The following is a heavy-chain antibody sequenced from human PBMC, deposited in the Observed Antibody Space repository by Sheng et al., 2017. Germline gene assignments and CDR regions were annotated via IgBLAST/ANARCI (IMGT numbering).Heavy chain of an antibody. CDR2: IWYDGSNK. CDR3: ARDLGYDSSGYNIEGWFDP. V-gene: IGHV3-33*01. Sequence: QVQLVESGGGVVQPGRSLRLSCAASGFTFSSYGMHWVRQAPGKGLEWVAVIWYDGSNKYYADSVKGRFTISRDNSKNTLYLQMNSLRAEDTAVYYCARDLGYDSSGYNIEGWFDPWGQGTLVTVSS. CDR1: GFTFSSYG. D-gene: IGHD3-22*01. J-gene: IGHJ5*02.